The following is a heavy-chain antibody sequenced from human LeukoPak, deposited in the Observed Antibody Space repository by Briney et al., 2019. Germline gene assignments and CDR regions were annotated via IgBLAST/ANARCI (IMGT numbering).Heavy chain of an antibody. V-gene: IGHV3-23*01. CDR3: ASTEGGIARYDY. D-gene: IGHD6-13*01. J-gene: IGHJ4*02. Sequence: GGSLRLSCAASGFTFSSYVMNWVRQAPGKGLEWVSGVSGGGGSTYYADSVKGRFTISRDNSKNTLYLQMNSLSAEDMAIYYCASTEGGIARYDYWGQGTLVTVSS. CDR1: GFTFSSYV. CDR2: VSGGGGST.